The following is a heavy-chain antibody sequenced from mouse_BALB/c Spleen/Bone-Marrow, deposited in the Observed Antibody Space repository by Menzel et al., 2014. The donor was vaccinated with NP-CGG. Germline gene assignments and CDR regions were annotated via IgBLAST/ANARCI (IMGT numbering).Heavy chain of an antibody. D-gene: IGHD2-1*01. J-gene: IGHJ4*01. Sequence: VQLQQSGAELAKPGASVKMSCKASGYTFTSYWMHWVKRRPGQGLEWIGYINPSTGYTEYNQKFKDKATLTADKSSSTAYMQLSSPTSEDSAVYYCATLYYGNSYYYAMDYWGQGTSVTVSS. V-gene: IGHV1-7*01. CDR1: GYTFTSYW. CDR2: INPSTGYT. CDR3: ATLYYGNSYYYAMDY.